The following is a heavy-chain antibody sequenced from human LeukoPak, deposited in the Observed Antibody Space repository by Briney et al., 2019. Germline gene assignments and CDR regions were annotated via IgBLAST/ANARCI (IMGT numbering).Heavy chain of an antibody. V-gene: IGHV1-69*05. Sequence: GASVKVSCKASGGTFSSYAISWVRQAPGQGLEWMGGIIPIFGTANYAQKFQGRVTITTDESTSTAYMELSSLRSEDTAVYYCATNLFPALDYYYMDVWGKGTTVTVSS. CDR3: ATNLFPALDYYYMDV. CDR1: GGTFSSYA. CDR2: IIPIFGTA. J-gene: IGHJ6*03.